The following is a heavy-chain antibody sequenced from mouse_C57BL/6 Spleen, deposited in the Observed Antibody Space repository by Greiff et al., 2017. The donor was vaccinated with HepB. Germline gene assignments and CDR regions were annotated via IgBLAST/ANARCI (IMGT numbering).Heavy chain of an antibody. CDR3: ARPGTYYYGSKGYFDV. Sequence: EVKLLESGPGLVKPSQSLSLTCSVTGYSITSGYYWNWIRQFPGNKLEWMGYISYDGSNNYNPSLKNRISITRDTSKNQFFLKLNSVTTEDTAKYYCARPGTYYYGSKGYFDVWGTGTTVTVSS. CDR1: GYSITSGYY. CDR2: ISYDGSN. V-gene: IGHV3-6*01. J-gene: IGHJ1*03. D-gene: IGHD1-1*01.